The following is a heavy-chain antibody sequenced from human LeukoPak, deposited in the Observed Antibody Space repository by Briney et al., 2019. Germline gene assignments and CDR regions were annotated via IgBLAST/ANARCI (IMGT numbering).Heavy chain of an antibody. CDR2: IYPGDSDP. CDR1: GYSFTSYW. D-gene: IGHD2-2*01. V-gene: IGHV5-51*01. J-gene: IGHJ4*02. CDR3: ARQYEGSLYADY. Sequence: GEPLKISCKGSGYSFTSYWIGWVRQMPGKGLECMGIIYPGDSDPRYSPSFQGQVTISADKSISTAYLQWSSLKASDTAVYYCARQYEGSLYADYWGQGTLVTVSS.